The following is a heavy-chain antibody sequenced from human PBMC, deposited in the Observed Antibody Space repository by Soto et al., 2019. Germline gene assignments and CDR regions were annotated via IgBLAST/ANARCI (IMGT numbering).Heavy chain of an antibody. CDR3: AKDTGGWELLRHYFDY. Sequence: GGSLTLSCAASGFTFSSYAMSWVRQAPGKGLEWVSAISGSGGSTYYADSVKGRFTISRDNYKNTLYLQMNSLRAEDTAVYYCAKDTGGWELLRHYFDYWGQGTLVTVSS. CDR2: ISGSGGST. J-gene: IGHJ4*02. D-gene: IGHD1-26*01. V-gene: IGHV3-23*01. CDR1: GFTFSSYA.